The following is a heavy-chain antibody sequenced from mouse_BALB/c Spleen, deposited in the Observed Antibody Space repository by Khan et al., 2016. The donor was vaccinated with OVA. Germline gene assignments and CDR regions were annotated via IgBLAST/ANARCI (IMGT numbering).Heavy chain of an antibody. D-gene: IGHD1-1*01. J-gene: IGHJ4*01. CDR3: ARYFYCYAMDY. Sequence: LVKTGASVKISCKASGYPFTSYYIHWVKQSHGKSLEWIGFISCYNGATNYNQKFKGKATITVDKSSRTAYMQFNSLTSEDSAVYYCARYFYCYAMDYWGQGTSVTVSS. CDR1: GYPFTSYY. V-gene: IGHV1S34*01. CDR2: ISCYNGAT.